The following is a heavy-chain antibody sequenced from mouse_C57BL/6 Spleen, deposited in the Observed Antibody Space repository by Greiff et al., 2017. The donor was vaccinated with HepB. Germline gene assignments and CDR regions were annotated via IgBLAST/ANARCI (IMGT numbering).Heavy chain of an antibody. Sequence: QVQLKQPGAELVKPGASVKMSCKASGYTFTSYWITWVKQRPGQGLEWIGDIYPGSGSTNYNEKFKSKATLTVDTSSSTAYMQLSSLTSEDSAVYYCASNYGNPAWFAYWGQGTLVTVSA. CDR1: GYTFTSYW. J-gene: IGHJ3*01. V-gene: IGHV1-55*01. D-gene: IGHD2-1*01. CDR3: ASNYGNPAWFAY. CDR2: IYPGSGST.